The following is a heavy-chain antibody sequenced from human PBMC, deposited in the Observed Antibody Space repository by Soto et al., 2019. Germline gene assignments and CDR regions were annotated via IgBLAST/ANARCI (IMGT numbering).Heavy chain of an antibody. Sequence: GGSLRLSCAASGFTFSSYAMSWVRQAPGKGLEWVSAISGSGGSTYYADSVKGRFTISRDNSKNTLYLQMNSLRAEDTAVYYCARASDPKGTARTNWFDPWGQGTLVTVSS. D-gene: IGHD1-1*01. CDR3: ARASDPKGTARTNWFDP. CDR2: ISGSGGST. CDR1: GFTFSSYA. J-gene: IGHJ5*02. V-gene: IGHV3-23*01.